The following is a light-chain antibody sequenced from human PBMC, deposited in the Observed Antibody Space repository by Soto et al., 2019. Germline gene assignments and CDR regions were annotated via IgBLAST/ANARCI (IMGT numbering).Light chain of an antibody. CDR1: QNVDSTY. CDR3: QQYGGSTLSS. CDR2: GST. Sequence: DTVFTQSPRTLALSPGERATLSCRASQNVDSTYLAWYQQNPGQAPRLVIYGSTRRAPGVPDRFSGSGSGTDFTLTISRLDPEDFAVYFCQQYGGSTLSSFGPGTK. V-gene: IGKV3-20*01. J-gene: IGKJ2*01.